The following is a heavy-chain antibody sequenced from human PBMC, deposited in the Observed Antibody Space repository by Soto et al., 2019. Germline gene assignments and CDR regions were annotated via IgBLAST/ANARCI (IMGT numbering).Heavy chain of an antibody. V-gene: IGHV4-61*08. CDR2: VYYSGST. J-gene: IGHJ5*02. CDR1: GDSVSSGAYY. Sequence: SETLSLTCSVSGDSVSSGAYYWSWIRQPPGKGLEWIGYVYYSGSTSYNPSLETGVTISVDTSKNQFSPKLTSVTPADTAIYYCXRVKRSTSRLXPWGQGTLVXVSS. CDR3: XRVKRSTSRLXP. D-gene: IGHD1-26*01.